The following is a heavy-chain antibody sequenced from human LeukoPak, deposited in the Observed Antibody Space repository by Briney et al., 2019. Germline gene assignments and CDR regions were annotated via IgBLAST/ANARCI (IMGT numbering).Heavy chain of an antibody. J-gene: IGHJ6*02. V-gene: IGHV4-4*09. Sequence: PSETLSLTCTVSGGSISNYHWSWIRQPSGKGLEWIGYISSSGSPSYNPSLKSRVTMSLDTSKNQFSLKLSSVTAADTAVYYCARLGSRGWNPGLPGALYYYYGMDVWGQGTTVTVSS. CDR2: ISSSGSP. CDR3: ARLGSRGWNPGLPGALYYYYGMDV. D-gene: IGHD6-19*01. CDR1: GGSISNYH.